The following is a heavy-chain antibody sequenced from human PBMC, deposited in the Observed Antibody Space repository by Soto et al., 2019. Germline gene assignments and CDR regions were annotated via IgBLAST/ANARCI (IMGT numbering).Heavy chain of an antibody. D-gene: IGHD3-10*01. CDR3: ARIASRGYYAMDV. V-gene: IGHV3-48*03. Sequence: GGSLRLSCAASEFTFSSYEMNWVRQAPGKGLEWVSFISTSSSIIYYADSVTGRFTIFRDNAKNSLSLQMNSLRAEDTAVYYCARIASRGYYAMDVWGQGTTVTVSS. CDR2: ISTSSSII. J-gene: IGHJ6*02. CDR1: EFTFSSYE.